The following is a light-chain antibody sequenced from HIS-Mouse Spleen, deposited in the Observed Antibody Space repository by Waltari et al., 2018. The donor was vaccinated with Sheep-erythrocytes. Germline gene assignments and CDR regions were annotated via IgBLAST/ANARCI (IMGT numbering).Light chain of an antibody. V-gene: IGLV3-10*01. J-gene: IGLJ2*01. CDR1: ALPKKY. CDR2: EDS. Sequence: SYELTQPPSVSVSPGQTARITCSGDALPKKYAYWYQQKSGQAPVLVSYEDSKRPSGIPERFSGSSSGTRATLTISGAQVEDEADYYCYSTDSSGNHRVFGGWTKLTVL. CDR3: YSTDSSGNHRV.